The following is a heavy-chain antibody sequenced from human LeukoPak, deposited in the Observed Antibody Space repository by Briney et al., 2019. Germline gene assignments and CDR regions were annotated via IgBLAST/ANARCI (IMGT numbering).Heavy chain of an antibody. V-gene: IGHV3-30*02. Sequence: GGSLRLSCAASGFTFSSYGMHWVRQAPGKGLEWVAFIRYDGSNKYYADSVKGRFTISRDNSKNTLYLQMNSLRAEDTAVYYCAKGVRGVGSLYWFDPWGQGTLVTVSS. CDR2: IRYDGSNK. CDR3: AKGVRGVGSLYWFDP. D-gene: IGHD3-10*01. CDR1: GFTFSSYG. J-gene: IGHJ5*02.